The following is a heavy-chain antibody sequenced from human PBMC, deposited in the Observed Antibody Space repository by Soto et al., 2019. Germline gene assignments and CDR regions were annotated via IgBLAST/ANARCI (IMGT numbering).Heavy chain of an antibody. D-gene: IGHD5-12*01. CDR1: GFTFSNAW. J-gene: IGHJ4*02. V-gene: IGHV3-15*01. Sequence: EVQLVESGGGLVKPGGSLRLSCAASGFTFSNAWMTWVRQAPGKVLEWVGRVKSKTDGGTIDYAAPVKDRFTISRDDSKNTLYLQTNSLKTEDTAVYYCIGTYSGSSMRFDYWGQGTLVTVSS. CDR2: VKSKTDGGTI. CDR3: IGTYSGSSMRFDY.